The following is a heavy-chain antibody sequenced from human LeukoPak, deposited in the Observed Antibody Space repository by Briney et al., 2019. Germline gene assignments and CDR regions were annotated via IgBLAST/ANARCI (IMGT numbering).Heavy chain of an antibody. Sequence: KPGGSLRLSCAASGFIFSDYYMAWIRQAPGKGLEWVSCITSSGSTMYCADSVKGRFTISRDNAKKSLYMQMNSLRAEDTAVYFCARGRYYYDSSGVDAFSVWGQGTMVTVSS. CDR3: ARGRYYYDSSGVDAFSV. CDR1: GFIFSDYY. J-gene: IGHJ3*01. V-gene: IGHV3-11*01. CDR2: ITSSGSTM. D-gene: IGHD3-22*01.